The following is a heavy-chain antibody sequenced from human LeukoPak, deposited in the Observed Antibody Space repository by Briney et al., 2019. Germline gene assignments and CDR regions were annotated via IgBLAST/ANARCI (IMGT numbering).Heavy chain of an antibody. CDR3: ARDLDIVVVPAAIGY. CDR2: ISSSGSTI. Sequence: GGSLRLSCAASGFTFSDYYMSWIRQAPGKGLEWVSYISSSGSTIYYADSVKGRFTISRDSAKNSLYLQMNSLRAEDTAVYYCARDLDIVVVPAAIGYWGQGTLVTVSS. J-gene: IGHJ4*02. V-gene: IGHV3-11*01. D-gene: IGHD2-2*01. CDR1: GFTFSDYY.